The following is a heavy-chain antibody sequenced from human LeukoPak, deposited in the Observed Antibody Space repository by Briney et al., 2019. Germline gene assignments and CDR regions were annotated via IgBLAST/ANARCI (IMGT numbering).Heavy chain of an antibody. J-gene: IGHJ6*02. V-gene: IGHV1-69*13. CDR3: ARPDGYCSGGSCYSGSTYGMDV. D-gene: IGHD2-15*01. CDR2: IIPIFGTA. CDR1: GGTFSSYA. Sequence: ASVKVSCKASGGTFSSYAISWVRQAPGQGLEWMGGIIPIFGTANYAQKFQGRVTITADESTSTAYMELSSLRSEDTAVYYCARPDGYCSGGSCYSGSTYGMDVWGQGTTVTVSS.